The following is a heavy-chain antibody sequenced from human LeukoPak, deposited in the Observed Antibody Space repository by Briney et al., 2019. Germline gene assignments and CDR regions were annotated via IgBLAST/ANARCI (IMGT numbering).Heavy chain of an antibody. CDR2: IYYSGST. CDR1: GGSISSYC. V-gene: IGHV4-59*01. D-gene: IGHD5-12*01. Sequence: SETLSLTCTVSGGSISSYCWSWIRQPPGKGLEWIGYIYYSGSTNYNPSLKSRVTISVDTSKNQFSLKLSSVTAADTAVYYCARGLRVDYFDYWGQGTLVTVSS. J-gene: IGHJ4*02. CDR3: ARGLRVDYFDY.